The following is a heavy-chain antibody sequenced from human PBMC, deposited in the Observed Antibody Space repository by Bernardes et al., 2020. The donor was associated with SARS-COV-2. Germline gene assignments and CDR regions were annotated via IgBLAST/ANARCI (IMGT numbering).Heavy chain of an antibody. CDR3: VRGPSDGHGRFEY. CDR2: ISGDGRTT. Sequence: GGSLRLSCTASGFTFSSYWMHWVRQTPGQGLVWVSRISGDGRTTTYADSVKGRFTISRDNARNTLYLQMNSLRAEDTAVYYCVRGPSDGHGRFEYWGQGTLGTVSS. J-gene: IGHJ4*02. V-gene: IGHV3-74*01. CDR1: GFTFSSYW.